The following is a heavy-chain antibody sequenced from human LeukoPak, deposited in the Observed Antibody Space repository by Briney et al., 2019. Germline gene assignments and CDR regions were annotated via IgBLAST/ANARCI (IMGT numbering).Heavy chain of an antibody. Sequence: PGGSVRLSCAASGFALSSYWMSWVRQARGKGLEGVADIKEDGSEKYFVDCVKDGFTISRDNDKNSLYLQMNNLRAEDTAVYYCASYRIGYCSGDTCYADWFDPWGQGTLVTVSS. CDR2: IKEDGSEK. CDR1: GFALSSYW. J-gene: IGHJ5*02. D-gene: IGHD2-15*01. V-gene: IGHV3-7*01. CDR3: ASYRIGYCSGDTCYADWFDP.